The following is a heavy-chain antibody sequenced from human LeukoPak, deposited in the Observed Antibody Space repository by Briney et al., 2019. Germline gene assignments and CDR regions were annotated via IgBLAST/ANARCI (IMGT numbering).Heavy chain of an antibody. V-gene: IGHV3-7*01. CDR1: GLTFSSYW. D-gene: IGHD4-17*01. J-gene: IGHJ5*02. Sequence: GGSLRLSCAASGLTFSSYWMSWVRQAPGKGLKWVANIKQDGSEKYYVDSVKGRFTISRDNAKNSLYLQMNSLRAEDTAVYYCARGDYGDFFWFDPWGQGTLVTVSS. CDR3: ARGDYGDFFWFDP. CDR2: IKQDGSEK.